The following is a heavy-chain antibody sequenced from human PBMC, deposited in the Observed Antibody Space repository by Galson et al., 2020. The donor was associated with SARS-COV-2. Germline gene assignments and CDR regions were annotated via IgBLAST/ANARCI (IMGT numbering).Heavy chain of an antibody. D-gene: IGHD6-19*01. CDR2: ISYDGGNK. Sequence: GESLKISCAASGFTFRSSGMHWVRQAPGKGLEWVAVISYDGGNKYYADSVKGRFTISRDNSKNTLYLQMNSLRAEDTAVYYCAKGLDSGWYYFDYWGQGTLVTVSS. CDR3: AKGLDSGWYYFDY. V-gene: IGHV3-30*18. CDR1: GFTFRSSG. J-gene: IGHJ4*02.